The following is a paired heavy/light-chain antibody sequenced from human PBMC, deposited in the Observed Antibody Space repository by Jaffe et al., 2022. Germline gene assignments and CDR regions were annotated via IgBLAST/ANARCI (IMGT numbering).Light chain of an antibody. CDR1: NIGSKN. CDR2: RDT. Sequence: SYELAQPLSVSVALGQTAKITCGGNNIGSKNVHWYQQKPGQAPVLVIYRDTNRPSGIPDRFFGSNSGNTATLTISGAQAGDEADFYCQVWDSVNYVVFGGGTKLTVL. V-gene: IGLV3-9*01. CDR3: QVWDSVNYVV. J-gene: IGLJ2*01.
Heavy chain of an antibody. J-gene: IGHJ4*02. CDR1: GFIFTTYT. CDR3: ARGTRNIIAVGQLDY. Sequence: EVQLVESGGDLVQPGGSLRLSCAASGFIFTTYTMHWVRQAPGKGLEYVSSISTSGGTTYYADSVKGRFTISRDNSKSTLHLQMGSLTTEDMAVYYCARGTRNIIAVGQLDYWGQGTLVTVSS. D-gene: IGHD6-19*01. CDR2: ISTSGGTT. V-gene: IGHV3-64*07.